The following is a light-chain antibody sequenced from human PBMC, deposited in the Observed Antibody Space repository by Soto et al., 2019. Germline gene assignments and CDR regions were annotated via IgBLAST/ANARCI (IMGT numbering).Light chain of an antibody. J-gene: IGLJ2*01. CDR3: AAWDNSLHGVV. CDR1: SSNIGSNT. Sequence: QSVLTQPPSTSGTPGQRVTISCSGASSNIGSNTVNWYQHLPGTAPKLLIYYNNQRPSGVPDRFSGSRSGTLASLAITGLQSGDDAYYYCAAWDNSLHGVVFGGGTKLTVL. V-gene: IGLV1-44*01. CDR2: YNN.